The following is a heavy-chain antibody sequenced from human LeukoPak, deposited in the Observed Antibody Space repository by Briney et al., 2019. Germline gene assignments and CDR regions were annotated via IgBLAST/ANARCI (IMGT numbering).Heavy chain of an antibody. J-gene: IGHJ4*02. D-gene: IGHD5-18*01. CDR3: AKGWDVDTAIDY. CDR2: IQYAGSDK. CDR1: GFTSSSYG. Sequence: GGSLRLSCAASGFTSSSYGMHWVRQAPGKGLEWVAFIQYAGSDKYYADSVKGRFTISRDNSKNTLYLQMNSLRAEDTAVYYCAKGWDVDTAIDYWGQGTLVTVSS. V-gene: IGHV3-30*02.